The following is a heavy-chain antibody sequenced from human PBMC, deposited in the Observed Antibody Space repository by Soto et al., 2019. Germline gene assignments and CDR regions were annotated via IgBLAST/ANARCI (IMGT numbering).Heavy chain of an antibody. CDR2: IKEDGSAK. J-gene: IGHJ3*02. V-gene: IGHV3-7*03. D-gene: IGHD3-10*01. CDR1: EFTFSSYA. Sequence: PGGSLRLSCAASEFTFSSYAMSWVRQAPGKGLEWVANIKEDGSAKYYVDSVKGRFTISRDNAKNSLYLQMNSLRAEDTALYYCAKDSSYYGPAPNAFDIWGQGTMVTVSS. CDR3: AKDSSYYGPAPNAFDI.